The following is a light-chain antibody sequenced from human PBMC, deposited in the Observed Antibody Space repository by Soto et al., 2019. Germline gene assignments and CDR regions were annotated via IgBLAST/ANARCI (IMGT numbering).Light chain of an antibody. CDR1: QSIFNW. Sequence: DIQMTQSPSTLSASVGDRVTITCRASQSIFNWLAWYQQKPGKAPNLLIFDASSLQSGVPSRFSGSGSGTEFTLTIXXXXXXXSXTXYCQQYKSATFGQGTKLEIK. CDR2: DAS. V-gene: IGKV1-5*01. J-gene: IGKJ2*01. CDR3: QQYKSAT.